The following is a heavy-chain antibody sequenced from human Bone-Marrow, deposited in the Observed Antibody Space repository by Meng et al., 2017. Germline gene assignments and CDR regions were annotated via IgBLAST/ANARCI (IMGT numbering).Heavy chain of an antibody. CDR3: ARGGIQVGATMADLDY. V-gene: IGHV3-48*03. CDR2: ISGSGSTI. CDR1: GFTFSSYE. D-gene: IGHD1-26*01. J-gene: IGHJ4*02. Sequence: GESLKISCAASGFTFSSYEMNWVRQAPGKGLEWVSYISGSGSTIYYADSVKGRFTISRDNAKNSLYLQMNSLRAEDTAVYYCARGGIQVGATMADLDYWGQGTLVTVSS.